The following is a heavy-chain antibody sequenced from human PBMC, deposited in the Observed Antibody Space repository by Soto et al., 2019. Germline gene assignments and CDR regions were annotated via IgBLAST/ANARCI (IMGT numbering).Heavy chain of an antibody. J-gene: IGHJ2*01. CDR1: GGSISSGDYY. CDR2: IYYSGST. V-gene: IGHV4-30-4*01. D-gene: IGHD3-22*01. Sequence: QVQLQESGPGLVKPSQTLSLTCTVSGGSISSGDYYWSWIRQPPGKGLEWIGYIYYSGSTYYNPSLKSRVTISVDTSKNQFSLKLSSVTAADTAVYYCARVLSDYYDSSGYARHSENWYFDLWGRGTLVTVSS. CDR3: ARVLSDYYDSSGYARHSENWYFDL.